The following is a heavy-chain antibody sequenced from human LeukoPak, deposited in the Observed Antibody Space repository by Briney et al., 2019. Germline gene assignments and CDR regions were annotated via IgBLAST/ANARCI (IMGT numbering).Heavy chain of an antibody. Sequence: GGSLRLSCAASGFTFSNAWMSWVRQGPGKGLEWVGRIKSKTDGGTTDYAAPVKGRFTISRDDSKNTLYLQMNSLKTEDTAVYYCTTDLSYYDSSGYYQTLDYWGQGTLVTVSS. CDR1: GFTFSNAW. J-gene: IGHJ4*02. D-gene: IGHD3-22*01. CDR3: TTDLSYYDSSGYYQTLDY. CDR2: IKSKTDGGTT. V-gene: IGHV3-15*01.